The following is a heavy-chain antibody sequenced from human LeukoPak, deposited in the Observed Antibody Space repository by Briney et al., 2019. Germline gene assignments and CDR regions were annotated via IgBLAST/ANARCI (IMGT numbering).Heavy chain of an antibody. CDR1: GESFSYNY. V-gene: IGHV4-34*01. D-gene: IGHD3-22*01. CDR2: INHSGRV. Sequence: PSDTLSLTCAVSGESFSYNYWTWVRQPPGKGLEWIGDINHSGRVNYRPSLKSRVTISVDTSKSQFSLKLGAVTAADTAVYYCARGLGPMSPSLDYWGQGSLVTVSS. CDR3: ARGLGPMSPSLDY. J-gene: IGHJ4*02.